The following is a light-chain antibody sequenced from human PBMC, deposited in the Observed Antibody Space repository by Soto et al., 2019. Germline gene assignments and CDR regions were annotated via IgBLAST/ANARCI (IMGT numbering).Light chain of an antibody. Sequence: ERVLTQSPAILSVSPGERATLSCRASQSVSSDLAWYQQKPGQAPRLLIYGTSSRATDVPARFSASGSGTDFTLTITGLQSEDFAVYYCQQYNDWPYTFGQGTKLEI. CDR3: QQYNDWPYT. CDR1: QSVSSD. V-gene: IGKV3-15*01. CDR2: GTS. J-gene: IGKJ2*01.